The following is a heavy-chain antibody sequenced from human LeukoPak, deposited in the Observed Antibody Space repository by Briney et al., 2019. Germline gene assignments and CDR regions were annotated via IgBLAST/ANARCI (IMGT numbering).Heavy chain of an antibody. J-gene: IGHJ4*02. CDR1: GFTFNTYT. D-gene: IGHD6-19*01. CDR3: AREGYSSGWYYFDY. Sequence: RGSLRLSCAASGFTFNTYTMNWVRQAPGKGLVWVSRIKSDGSSTSYADSVKGRFTISRDNAKNTLYLQMNSLRAEDTAVYYCAREGYSSGWYYFDYWGQGTLVTVSS. CDR2: IKSDGSST. V-gene: IGHV3-74*01.